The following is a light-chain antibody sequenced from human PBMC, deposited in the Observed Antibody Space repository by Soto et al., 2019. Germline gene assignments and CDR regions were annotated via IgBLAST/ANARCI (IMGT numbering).Light chain of an antibody. Sequence: DIQMTQSPSTLSASVGDRVTITCRASQSISSWLAWYQQKPGKAPKLLIYDASSLESGVPSRFSGSGSGTEFTLTISRLQPDDVATYYCQQYNSYSITFGQGTRLEIK. CDR1: QSISSW. CDR2: DAS. V-gene: IGKV1-5*01. CDR3: QQYNSYSIT. J-gene: IGKJ5*01.